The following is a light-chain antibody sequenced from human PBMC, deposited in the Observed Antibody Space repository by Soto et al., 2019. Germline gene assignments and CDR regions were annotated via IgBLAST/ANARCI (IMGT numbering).Light chain of an antibody. J-gene: IGKJ4*01. V-gene: IGKV3-20*01. CDR2: GAS. CDR3: QQYGSSPP. Sequence: EIVLTQSPGTLSLSPGERATLSCRASQSVSSGYLAWYQQKPGQAPRLLIYGASSRATGIPDRFSGSVSGTDFTLTISRLEPEDFAVCYCQQYGSSPPFGGGTKVEIK. CDR1: QSVSSGY.